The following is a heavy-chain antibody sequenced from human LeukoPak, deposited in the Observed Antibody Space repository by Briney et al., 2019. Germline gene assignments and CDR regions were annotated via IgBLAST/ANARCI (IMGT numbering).Heavy chain of an antibody. J-gene: IGHJ4*02. Sequence: SETLSLTCTVSGGSISSGDYYWSWIRQPPGKGLEWIGYIYYSGSTYYNPSLKSRVTISVDTSKNQFSLKLSSVTAADTAVYYCARVLKGLGIRTCDYWGQGTLVTVSS. CDR1: GGSISSGDYY. V-gene: IGHV4-30-4*01. D-gene: IGHD7-27*01. CDR3: ARVLKGLGIRTCDY. CDR2: IYYSGST.